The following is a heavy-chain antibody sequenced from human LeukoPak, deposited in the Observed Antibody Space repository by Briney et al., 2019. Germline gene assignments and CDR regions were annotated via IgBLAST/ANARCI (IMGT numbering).Heavy chain of an antibody. V-gene: IGHV3-72*01. CDR2: TRLPANSSTT. J-gene: IGHJ4*02. Sequence: PGGALRLSCAACGFTFSDHYMDWVRPPPARGVEWVGRTRLPANSSTTEYASSVKGKFTISINESNDSLYLQMNSRRTEDTAVYYSARFCDKELKHDYCGQGSHVTVSS. CDR1: GFTFSDHY. CDR3: ARFCDKELKHDY. D-gene: IGHD1-26*01.